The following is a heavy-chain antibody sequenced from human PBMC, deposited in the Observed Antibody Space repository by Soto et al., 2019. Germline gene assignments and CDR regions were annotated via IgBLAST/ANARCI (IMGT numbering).Heavy chain of an antibody. J-gene: IGHJ4*02. V-gene: IGHV4-59*08. CDR1: GGSISSYY. Sequence: SETLSLTCTVSGGSISSYYWSWIRQPPGKGLEWIGYIYYSGSTNYNPSLKSRVTISADTSKNQFSLKLSSVTAADTAVYYCARLECSGGRCYSGPYFDYWGQGTLVTVSS. CDR2: IYYSGST. D-gene: IGHD2-15*01. CDR3: ARLECSGGRCYSGPYFDY.